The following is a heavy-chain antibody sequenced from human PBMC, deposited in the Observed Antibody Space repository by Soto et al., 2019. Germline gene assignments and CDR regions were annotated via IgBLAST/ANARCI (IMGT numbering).Heavy chain of an antibody. CDR1: DAAIRSSNYY. D-gene: IGHD5-12*01. V-gene: IGHV4-39*01. Sequence: PSESLSLTGTVSDAAIRSSNYYWGWIRQPPGKGLEWIGNIHYRGSTYYNASLKSRVTISVDMSKNQFSLKLSSVTAADSAVYSCARGIGYYFDSWGQGTLVTVSS. CDR3: ARGIGYYFDS. J-gene: IGHJ4*02. CDR2: IHYRGST.